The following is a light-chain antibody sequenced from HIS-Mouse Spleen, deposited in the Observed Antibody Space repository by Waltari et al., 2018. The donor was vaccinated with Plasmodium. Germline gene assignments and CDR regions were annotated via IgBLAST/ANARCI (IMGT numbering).Light chain of an antibody. Sequence: EIVMTQSPATLSVSPGERATLSCRASQSVSSNLAGYQQKPGQAPRLLVYGESTRATGILARFSGSGSGTEFTLTISSLQSEDFAVYYCQQYNNWSFTFGPGTKVDIK. J-gene: IGKJ3*01. CDR3: QQYNNWSFT. CDR1: QSVSSN. V-gene: IGKV3-15*01. CDR2: GES.